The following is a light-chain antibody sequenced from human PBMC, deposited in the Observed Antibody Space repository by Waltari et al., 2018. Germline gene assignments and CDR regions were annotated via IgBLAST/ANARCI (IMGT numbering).Light chain of an antibody. V-gene: IGKV2-28*01. Sequence: DIVLTPSPLSLSVTPGEPASMSCRSSQRLLHNNGYNYLDWYLQKPGQSPQLLIYLGSNRASGVPDRFSASGSGTDFTLRIDRVEAEDVGVYYCMQAVQTPFTFGGGTKVEIK. CDR1: QRLLHNNGYNY. J-gene: IGKJ4*01. CDR2: LGS. CDR3: MQAVQTPFT.